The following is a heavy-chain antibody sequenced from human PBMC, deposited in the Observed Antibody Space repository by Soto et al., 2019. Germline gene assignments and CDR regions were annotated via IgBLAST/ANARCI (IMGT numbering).Heavy chain of an antibody. J-gene: IGHJ4*02. V-gene: IGHV3-23*01. CDR3: AKDDSVVPAAINDY. Sequence: GGSLRLSCAASGFTFSSYAMSWVRQAPGKGLEWVSAISGSGGSTYYADSVKGRFTISRDNSKNTLYLQMNSLRAEDTAVYYCAKDDSVVPAAINDYWGQGTLVTVSS. CDR1: GFTFSSYA. D-gene: IGHD2-2*01. CDR2: ISGSGGST.